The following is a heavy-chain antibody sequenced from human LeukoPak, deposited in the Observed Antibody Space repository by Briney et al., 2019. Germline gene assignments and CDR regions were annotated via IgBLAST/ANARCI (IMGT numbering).Heavy chain of an antibody. CDR2: ISWNSGSI. CDR1: GFTFDDYA. V-gene: IGHV3-9*01. Sequence: PGGSLRLSCAASGFTFDDYAMHWVRQAPGKGLEWVSGISWNSGSIGYADSVKGRFTISRDNAKNSLYLQMNSLRAEDTALYYCAKGPYSSSPYTYMDVWGKGTTVTVSS. J-gene: IGHJ6*03. CDR3: AKGPYSSSPYTYMDV. D-gene: IGHD6-6*01.